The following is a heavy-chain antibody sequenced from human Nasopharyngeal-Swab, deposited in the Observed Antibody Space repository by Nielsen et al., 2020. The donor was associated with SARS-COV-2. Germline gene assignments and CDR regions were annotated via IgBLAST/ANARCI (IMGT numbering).Heavy chain of an antibody. D-gene: IGHD7-27*01. J-gene: IGHJ4*02. V-gene: IGHV3-7*01. Sequence: GESLKISCATSGFTFTNYWMSWSARPQGKGRKGVANTRQDGFDKYYVDSVKGRFTISRDNAKNSVSLQLNSLRAEDTAVYYCARKQLFAWGLDFWGPGTRVTVSS. CDR2: TRQDGFDK. CDR3: ARKQLFAWGLDF. CDR1: GFTFTNYW.